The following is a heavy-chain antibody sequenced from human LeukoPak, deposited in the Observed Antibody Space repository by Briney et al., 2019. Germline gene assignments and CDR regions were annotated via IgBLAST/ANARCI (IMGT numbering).Heavy chain of an antibody. CDR2: IKGDGIST. CDR1: GFSFSHFW. V-gene: IGHV3-74*01. Sequence: GGSLRLSCAASGFSFSHFWMHWVRQAPGKGLVWISRIKGDGISTNYADPVKGRFTISRDNSKSTLYVQMNSLRYEDTAVYYCAKLGFDSSGSPYLVDFWGQGTLVTVSS. J-gene: IGHJ4*02. CDR3: AKLGFDSSGSPYLVDF. D-gene: IGHD3-22*01.